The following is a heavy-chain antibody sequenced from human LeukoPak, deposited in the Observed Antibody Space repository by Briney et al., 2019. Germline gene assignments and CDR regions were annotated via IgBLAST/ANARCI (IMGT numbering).Heavy chain of an antibody. J-gene: IGHJ4*02. D-gene: IGHD6-19*01. Sequence: PGGSLRLSCAASGFTFSDYYMSWIRQAPGKGLEWVSYISSSSSYTNYADSVKGRFTISRDNAKNSLYLQMNSLRDEDTAVYYCARYSSGWYYFDYWGQGTLVTVSS. V-gene: IGHV3-11*06. CDR3: ARYSSGWYYFDY. CDR1: GFTFSDYY. CDR2: ISSSSSYT.